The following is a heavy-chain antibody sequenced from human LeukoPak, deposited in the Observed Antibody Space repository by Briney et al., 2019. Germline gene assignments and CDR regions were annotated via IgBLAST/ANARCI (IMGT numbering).Heavy chain of an antibody. CDR3: ARNYYDSGSYGGY. CDR2: ISVSGGRT. D-gene: IGHD3-10*01. Sequence: GGSLRLSCAASGFTFSSYAMNWVRQAPGKGLEWVSGISVSGGRTYYADSVKGRFTISRDNSKSTLYLQMNRLRAEDTAMYYCARNYYDSGSYGGYWGQGTLVTVSS. V-gene: IGHV3-23*01. J-gene: IGHJ4*02. CDR1: GFTFSSYA.